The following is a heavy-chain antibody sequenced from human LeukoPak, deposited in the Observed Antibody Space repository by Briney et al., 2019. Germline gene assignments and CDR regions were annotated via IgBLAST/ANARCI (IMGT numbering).Heavy chain of an antibody. CDR3: ARETLVPFDY. Sequence: GGALRLSCAASGFTFSSYSMNWVREAPGKGLEWVSSISSSSSYIYYADSVKGRFTISRDNAKNSLYLQMNSLRAEDTAVYYCARETLVPFDYWGQGTLVTVSS. J-gene: IGHJ4*02. CDR2: ISSSSSYI. V-gene: IGHV3-21*01. D-gene: IGHD6-13*01. CDR1: GFTFSSYS.